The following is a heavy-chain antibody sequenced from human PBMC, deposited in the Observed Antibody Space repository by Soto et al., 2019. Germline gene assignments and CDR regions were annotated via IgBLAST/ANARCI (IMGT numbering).Heavy chain of an antibody. CDR3: VRGGFD. Sequence: EVQLVETGGDLVQPGGSLRLSCAASGFSVSVNNMNWVRQAPGKGLEWVSVIYEGHETYYAESVRGRFTVSRDNSQNTVYLQMDSLRPEDTALYHCVRGGFDWGQGTLVTVSS. J-gene: IGHJ4*02. D-gene: IGHD3-10*01. CDR2: IYEGHET. CDR1: GFSVSVNN. V-gene: IGHV3-53*02.